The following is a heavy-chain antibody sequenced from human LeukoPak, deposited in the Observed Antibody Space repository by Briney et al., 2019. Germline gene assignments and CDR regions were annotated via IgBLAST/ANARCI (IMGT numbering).Heavy chain of an antibody. CDR3: ARTQEPAAYGPFDY. D-gene: IGHD6-13*01. V-gene: IGHV3-21*01. Sequence: GGSLRLSCAASGFTFSSYSMNWVRQAPGKGLEWVSSISGNSNYIYYADSVKGRFTISRDYDKNSLFLQMNSLRAEDTAVYYCARTQEPAAYGPFDYWGQGTPVTVSS. CDR2: ISGNSNYI. J-gene: IGHJ4*02. CDR1: GFTFSSYS.